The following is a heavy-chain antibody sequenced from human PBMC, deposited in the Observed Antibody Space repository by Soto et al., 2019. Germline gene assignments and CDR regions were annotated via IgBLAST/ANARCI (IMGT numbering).Heavy chain of an antibody. J-gene: IGHJ3*02. CDR2: TNGDETYA. Sequence: SLRLSCAASEVTLTTYWTHLVRQAPGTGLVRVSCTNGDETYATYADSVKGRFTISRDNTKNTVFLQMNGLRAEDTAVYYCARVVDHSFDRGDYALDAFAMGGQGTTVTVSS. CDR1: EVTLTTYW. V-gene: IGHV3-74*01. D-gene: IGHD2-2*01. CDR3: ARVVDHSFDRGDYALDAFAM.